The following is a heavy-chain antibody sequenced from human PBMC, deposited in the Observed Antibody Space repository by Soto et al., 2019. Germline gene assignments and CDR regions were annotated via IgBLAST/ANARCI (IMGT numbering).Heavy chain of an antibody. J-gene: IGHJ6*02. V-gene: IGHV4-31*03. CDR3: ERDSGGGGGLWFGELSPSYGMDV. CDR1: GGSISSGGYY. Sequence: PSETLSLTCTVSGGSISSGGYYWSWIRQHPGKGLEWIGYIYYSGSTYYNPSLKSRVTISVDTSKNQFSLKLSSVTAADTAVYYCERDSGGGGGLWFGELSPSYGMDVWGQGTTVTVSS. CDR2: IYYSGST. D-gene: IGHD3-10*01.